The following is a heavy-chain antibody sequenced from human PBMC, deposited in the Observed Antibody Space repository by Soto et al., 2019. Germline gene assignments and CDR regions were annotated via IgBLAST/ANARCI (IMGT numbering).Heavy chain of an antibody. CDR2: IYYSGST. J-gene: IGHJ4*02. CDR1: GGSISRYY. Sequence: PSATLSLTWTVSGGSISRYYWSWIRQPPGKGLEWIGYIYYSGSTNYNPSLKSRVTISVDTSKNQFSLKLSSVTAADTAVYYCARVSSSSSFDYWGQGTLVTVSS. D-gene: IGHD6-6*01. V-gene: IGHV4-59*01. CDR3: ARVSSSSSFDY.